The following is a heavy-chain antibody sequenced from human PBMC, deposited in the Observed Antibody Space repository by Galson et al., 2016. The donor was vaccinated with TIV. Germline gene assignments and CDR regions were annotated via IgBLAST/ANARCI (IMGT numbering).Heavy chain of an antibody. D-gene: IGHD2-2*01. CDR2: ISGSAIST. Sequence: SLRLSCAASEFAFANFWMTWVRQAPGKGLEWVSSISGSAISTYYADSVKGRFTISRDNSKNTLYLQLNSLRAEDTALYYCATPFSSSSFSSYYALDVWGQGTTVTVSS. CDR1: EFAFANFW. CDR3: ATPFSSSSFSSYYALDV. J-gene: IGHJ6*02. V-gene: IGHV3-23*01.